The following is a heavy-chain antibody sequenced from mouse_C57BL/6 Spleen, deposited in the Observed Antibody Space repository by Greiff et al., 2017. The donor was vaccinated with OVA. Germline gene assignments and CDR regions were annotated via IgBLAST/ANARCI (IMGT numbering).Heavy chain of an antibody. CDR1: GYTFTSYW. CDR3: ARGGAYEYDVPFAY. Sequence: QVQLQQPGAELVRPGSSVKLSCKASGYTFTSYWMHWVKQRPIQGLEWIGNIDPSDSETHYNQKFKDKATLTVDKSSSTAYMQLSSLTSEDSAVYYCARGGAYEYDVPFAYWGQGTLVTVSA. V-gene: IGHV1-52*01. J-gene: IGHJ3*01. D-gene: IGHD2-4*01. CDR2: IDPSDSET.